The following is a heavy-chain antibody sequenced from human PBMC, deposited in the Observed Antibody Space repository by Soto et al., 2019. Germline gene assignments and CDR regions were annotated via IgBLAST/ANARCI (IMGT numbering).Heavy chain of an antibody. V-gene: IGHV4-39*01. J-gene: IGHJ1*01. CDR2: IYYSGST. D-gene: IGHD6-13*01. Sequence: QPPGKGLEWIGSIYYSGSTYYNPSLKSRVTISVDTSKNQFSLKLSSVTAADTAVYYWARYSSSWIQSCHHWGQGTLITVS. CDR3: ARYSSSWIQSCHH.